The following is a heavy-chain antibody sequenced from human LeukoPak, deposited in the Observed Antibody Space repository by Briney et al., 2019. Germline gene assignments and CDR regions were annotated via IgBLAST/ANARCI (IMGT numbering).Heavy chain of an antibody. J-gene: IGHJ4*02. CDR2: ISSSSSYI. CDR1: GFTFSSYS. CDR3: ARGHLSGSYSLDY. V-gene: IGHV3-21*01. Sequence: GGTLRLSCAASGFTFSSYSMNWVRQAPGKGLEWVSSISSSSSYIYYADSVKGRFTISRDNAKNSLYLQMNSLRAEDTAVYYCARGHLSGSYSLDYWGQGTLVTVSS. D-gene: IGHD1-26*01.